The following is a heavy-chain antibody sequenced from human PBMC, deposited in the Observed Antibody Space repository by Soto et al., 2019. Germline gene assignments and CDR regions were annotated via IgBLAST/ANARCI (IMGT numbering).Heavy chain of an antibody. CDR3: ARYSNNWFQTEGMDV. CDR2: IDASGNT. CDR1: VDSITTYY. J-gene: IGHJ6*02. Sequence: PSETLSLTCPVSVDSITTYYWSWIRQPAGKGLEWIGRIDASGNTNYNPSLNSRVTMSIDTSKKQFSLKLTSVTAADTAIYYCARYSNNWFQTEGMDVWGQGTTVTVS. D-gene: IGHD6-13*01. V-gene: IGHV4-4*07.